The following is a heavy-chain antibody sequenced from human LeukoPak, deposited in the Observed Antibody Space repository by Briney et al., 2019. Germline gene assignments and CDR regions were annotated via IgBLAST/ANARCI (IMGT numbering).Heavy chain of an antibody. CDR3: ARDKLIAARPYAFDI. D-gene: IGHD6-6*01. J-gene: IGHJ3*02. CDR2: IYYSGST. V-gene: IGHV4-59*01. CDR1: GGSISSYY. Sequence: SETLSLTCTVSGGSISSYYWSWIRQPPGKGPEWIGYIYYSGSTNYNPSLKSRVTISVDTSKNQFSLKLSSVTAADTAVYYCARDKLIAARPYAFDIWGQGTMVTVSS.